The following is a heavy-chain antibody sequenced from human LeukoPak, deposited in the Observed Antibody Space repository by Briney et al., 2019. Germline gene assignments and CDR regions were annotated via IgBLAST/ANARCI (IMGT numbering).Heavy chain of an antibody. Sequence: ASVKVSCKASGYTFTSYGISWVRQAPGQGLEWMGWISAYNGNTNYAQKLQGRVTMTTDTSTSTAYTELRSLRSDDTAVYYCASSRGSSYCYYYYMDVWGKGTTVTVSS. D-gene: IGHD6-13*01. CDR1: GYTFTSYG. J-gene: IGHJ6*03. V-gene: IGHV1-18*01. CDR3: ASSRGSSYCYYYYMDV. CDR2: ISAYNGNT.